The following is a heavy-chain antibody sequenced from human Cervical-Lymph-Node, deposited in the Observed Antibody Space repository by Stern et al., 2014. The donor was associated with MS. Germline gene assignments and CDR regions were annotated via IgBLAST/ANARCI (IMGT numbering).Heavy chain of an antibody. CDR1: GFSFSRSA. V-gene: IGHV3-33*01. D-gene: IGHD6-13*01. J-gene: IGHJ4*02. CDR3: ASAYSSSHYYFDY. CDR2: IWYDGSNP. Sequence: VQLVESGGGVVQPGRSLRLSCAASGFSFSRSAMHWVRQAPGQGLEWVALIWYDGSNPYYADSVTGRFTISRDNFKNTLYLQMNSLRAEDTAVYYCASAYSSSHYYFDYWGQGTLVTVSS.